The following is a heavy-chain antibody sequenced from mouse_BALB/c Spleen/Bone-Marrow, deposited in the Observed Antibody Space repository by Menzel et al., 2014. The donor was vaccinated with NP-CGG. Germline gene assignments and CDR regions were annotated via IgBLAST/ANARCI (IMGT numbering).Heavy chain of an antibody. CDR1: GYIFSNYW. CDR3: VRTGPRRYFDY. CDR2: ILPATGSS. Sequence: QVQLQQSGTELMKPGASVKISCKASGYIFSNYWIDRVKQRPGHGLEWIGEILPATGSSKCKENFKVKATFTADTSSHTACLQLNLMTSEDPAVYYCVRTGPRRYFDYWGQGTPLPISS. D-gene: IGHD4-1*01. V-gene: IGHV1-9*01. J-gene: IGHJ2*01.